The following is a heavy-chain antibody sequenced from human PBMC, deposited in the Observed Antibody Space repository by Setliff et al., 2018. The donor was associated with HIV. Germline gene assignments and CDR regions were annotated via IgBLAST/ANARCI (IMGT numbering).Heavy chain of an antibody. J-gene: IGHJ5*02. D-gene: IGHD3-10*01. CDR3: ATYADRESNRFDP. CDR2: INHSGST. Sequence: SETLSLTCTVSGGSITGHYWSWIRQPPGKGLEWIGEINHSGSTSYNPSLKSRVTISVDTSKNQFSLKLSSVTAADTAVYYCATYADRESNRFDPWGQGILVTVSS. V-gene: IGHV4-34*01. CDR1: GGSITGHY.